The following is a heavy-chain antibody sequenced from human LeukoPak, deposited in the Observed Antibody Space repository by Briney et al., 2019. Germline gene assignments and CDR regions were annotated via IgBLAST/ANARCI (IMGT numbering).Heavy chain of an antibody. CDR2: INPDGRDK. D-gene: IGHD2-21*02. J-gene: IGHJ1*01. Sequence: GGSLRLSCVVSGFTFNKCWMNWVRQAPVKGLEWVAHINPDGRDKYNVDSVNGRFTISRDNAENSLYLQMNSLRVEDTAVYYCTSWGDTTAEYFQHWGQGTLVTVSS. V-gene: IGHV3-7*01. CDR1: GFTFNKCW. CDR3: TSWGDTTAEYFQH.